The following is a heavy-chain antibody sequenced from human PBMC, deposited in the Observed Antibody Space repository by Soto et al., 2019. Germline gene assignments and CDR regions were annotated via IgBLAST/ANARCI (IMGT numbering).Heavy chain of an antibody. CDR2: ISSSSSTI. CDR1: GFTFSSYS. J-gene: IGHJ6*02. V-gene: IGHV3-48*02. D-gene: IGHD6-19*01. Sequence: PGGSLRLSCAASGFTFSSYSMNWVRQAPGKGLEWVSYISSSSSTIYYADSVKGRFTISRDNAKNSLYLQMNSLRDEDTAVYYCARDNIAVAVEGHHYYYYGMDVWGQGTTVTVSS. CDR3: ARDNIAVAVEGHHYYYYGMDV.